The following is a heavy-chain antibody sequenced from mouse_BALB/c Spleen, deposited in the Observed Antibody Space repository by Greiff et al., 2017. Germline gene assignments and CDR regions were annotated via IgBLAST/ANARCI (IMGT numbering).Heavy chain of an antibody. CDR2: IDPYYGGT. CDR3: ARLTPAPYYYAMDY. V-gene: IGHV1-18*01. D-gene: IGHD4-1*01. Sequence: VQLQQSGPELEKPGASVKISCKASGYSFTGYNMNWVKQSNGKSLEWIGNIDPYYGGTSYNQKFKGKATLTVDKSSSTAYMELRSLTSEDTAVYYCARLTPAPYYYAMDYWGQGTSVTVSS. J-gene: IGHJ4*01. CDR1: GYSFTGYN.